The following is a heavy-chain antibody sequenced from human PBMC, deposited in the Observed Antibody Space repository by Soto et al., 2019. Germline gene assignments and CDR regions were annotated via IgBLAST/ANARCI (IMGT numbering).Heavy chain of an antibody. CDR1: GCSISSARYN. CDR2: IYYSGST. CDR3: AKDMGWDMIVVVIPHDAFDI. D-gene: IGHD3-22*01. V-gene: IGHV4-31*03. J-gene: IGHJ3*02. Sequence: SETLSLPCTVSGCSISSARYNWSWIRQHPGKGLEWIGYIYYSGSTYYNPSLKSRVTISVDTSKNQFSLKLSSVTAADTAVYYFAKDMGWDMIVVVIPHDAFDIWGQGTMVTVS.